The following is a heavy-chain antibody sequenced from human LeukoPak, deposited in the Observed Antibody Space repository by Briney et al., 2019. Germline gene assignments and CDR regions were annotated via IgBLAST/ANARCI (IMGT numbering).Heavy chain of an antibody. V-gene: IGHV3-64D*06. Sequence: PGGSLRLSCSASGFTFTSYGMHWVRQAPGKGLEYVSGINSNGGSTYYADSVKDRFTISRDNSKNTLYLQMSSLRPEDTAVYYCVKRRVGTYYFDPWGRGTLVTVSS. CDR1: GFTFTSYG. D-gene: IGHD1-26*01. CDR3: VKRRVGTYYFDP. CDR2: INSNGGST. J-gene: IGHJ2*01.